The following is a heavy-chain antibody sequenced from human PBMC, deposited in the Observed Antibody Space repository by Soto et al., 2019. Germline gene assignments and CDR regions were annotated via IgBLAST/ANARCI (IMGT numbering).Heavy chain of an antibody. CDR3: AKDLRILWFGEFGGMDV. D-gene: IGHD3-10*01. CDR2: ISYDGSNK. V-gene: IGHV3-30*18. CDR1: GFTFSSYG. Sequence: GGSLRLSCAASGFTFSSYGMHWVRQAPGKGLEWVAVISYDGSNKYYADSVKGRFTISRDNSKNTLYLQMNSLRAEDTAVYYCAKDLRILWFGEFGGMDVWGQGTTVTVYS. J-gene: IGHJ6*02.